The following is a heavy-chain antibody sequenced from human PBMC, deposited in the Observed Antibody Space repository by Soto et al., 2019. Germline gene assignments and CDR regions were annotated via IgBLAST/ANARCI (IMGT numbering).Heavy chain of an antibody. CDR1: GFPFNNFH. CDR3: ARYYFGYGMDV. J-gene: IGHJ6*02. CDR2: ITDSSEST. V-gene: IGHV3-48*02. D-gene: IGHD3-9*01. Sequence: EVQLVESGGGLVQPGGSLRLSCAASGFPFNNFHMIWVRQAPGQGLEWVSYITDSSESTYYADSATGGFTISRDKAMNSLFLQMNSVTDDDTAVYYCARYYFGYGMDVWGQGTTVTVSS.